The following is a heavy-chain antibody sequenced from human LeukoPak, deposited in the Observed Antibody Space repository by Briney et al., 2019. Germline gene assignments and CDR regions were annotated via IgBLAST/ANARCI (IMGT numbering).Heavy chain of an antibody. J-gene: IGHJ4*02. D-gene: IGHD5-12*01. V-gene: IGHV3-7*01. CDR1: GFIFSSYW. CDR3: ARHLSGITGYTYGRGIDY. CDR2: IKKDGSEK. Sequence: GGSLRLSCTASGFIFSSYWMSWVRQAPGKGLEWVANIKKDGSEKYYVDSVKGRFTISRDNAKKSLYLQMNSLRAEDTAVYYCARHLSGITGYTYGRGIDYWGQGTLLTVSS.